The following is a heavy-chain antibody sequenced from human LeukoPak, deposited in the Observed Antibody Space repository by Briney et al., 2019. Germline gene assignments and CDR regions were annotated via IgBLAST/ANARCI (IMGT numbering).Heavy chain of an antibody. CDR1: GGSISSYY. CDR2: IYYSGST. CDR3: ARWVYDAFDY. D-gene: IGHD6-13*01. Sequence: SETVSLTCSVSGGSISSYYWSWIRQPPGKGLEWIGYIYYSGSTNYNPSLKSRVTISVDTSKNQFSLKLSSVTAADTAVYYCARWVYDAFDYWGQGTLVTVSS. J-gene: IGHJ4*02. V-gene: IGHV4-59*01.